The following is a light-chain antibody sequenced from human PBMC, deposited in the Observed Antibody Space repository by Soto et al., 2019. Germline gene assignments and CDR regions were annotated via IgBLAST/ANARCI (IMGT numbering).Light chain of an antibody. J-gene: IGLJ3*02. V-gene: IGLV2-18*02. Sequence: QSALTQPPSVSGSPGQSVTISCTGTIIDIGSYNRVSWYHQPPGTAPKLIISEVSNRPSGVPDRFSGSKSGNTASLTISGLQAEDEADYYCSSYISSSTGVFGGGTKVTVL. CDR2: EVS. CDR1: IIDIGSYNR. CDR3: SSYISSSTGV.